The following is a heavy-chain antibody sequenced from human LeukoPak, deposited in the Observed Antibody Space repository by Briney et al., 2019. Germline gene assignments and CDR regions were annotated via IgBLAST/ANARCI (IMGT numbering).Heavy chain of an antibody. CDR2: INQSGST. CDR1: GGSFSGYY. J-gene: IGHJ4*02. CDR3: ARGAMVRGVIPRHYYFDY. V-gene: IGHV4-34*01. Sequence: PSETLSLTCAVYGGSFSGYYWSWIRQPPGKGLEWIGEINQSGSTNYNPSLKSRVTISVDTSKNQFSLKLSSVTAADTAVYYCARGAMVRGVIPRHYYFDYRGQGTLVTVSS. D-gene: IGHD3-10*01.